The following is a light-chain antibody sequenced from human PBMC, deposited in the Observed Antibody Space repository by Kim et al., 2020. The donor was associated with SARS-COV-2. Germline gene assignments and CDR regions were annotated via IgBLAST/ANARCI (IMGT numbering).Light chain of an antibody. J-gene: IGKJ1*01. CDR1: QSVSSK. V-gene: IGKV3-15*01. Sequence: SVSPGERAPLSCRASQSVSSKLAWYQQRPGQAPRLLIYGASTRAPGIPARFSASGSVTEFTLVIGSLQPEDFAVYYCQQYNIWRTFGQGTKVDIK. CDR2: GAS. CDR3: QQYNIWRT.